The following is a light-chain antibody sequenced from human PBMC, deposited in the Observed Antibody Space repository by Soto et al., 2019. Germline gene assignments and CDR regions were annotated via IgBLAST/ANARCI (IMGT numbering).Light chain of an antibody. Sequence: DIQMTQSPSALSASVGDRVTITCRASQSISSWLAWYQQKPGKAPGLLIYDASYLERGVPSRFSGSGSGTEFTLTISDLQPDDLATYYCQQYNNFWTFGPGTKVEI. J-gene: IGKJ1*01. CDR2: DAS. V-gene: IGKV1-5*01. CDR3: QQYNNFWT. CDR1: QSISSW.